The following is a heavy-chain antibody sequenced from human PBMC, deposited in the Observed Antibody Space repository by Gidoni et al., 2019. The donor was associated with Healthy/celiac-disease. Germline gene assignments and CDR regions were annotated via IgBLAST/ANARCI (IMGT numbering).Heavy chain of an antibody. V-gene: IGHV1-8*01. CDR3: ARALLITIFGVVIPDYYYYGMDV. J-gene: IGHJ6*02. CDR1: GYTFTSYD. Sequence: QVQLVQSGAEVKKPGASVKVSCKASGYTFTSYDLNWVRQATGQGLEWMGWMNPNSGNTGYAQKFQGRVTMTRNTSISTAYMELSSLRSEDTAVYYCARALLITIFGVVIPDYYYYGMDVWGQGTTVTVSS. D-gene: IGHD3-3*01. CDR2: MNPNSGNT.